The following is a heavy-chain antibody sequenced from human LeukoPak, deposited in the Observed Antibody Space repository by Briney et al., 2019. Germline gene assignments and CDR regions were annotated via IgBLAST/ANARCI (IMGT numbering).Heavy chain of an antibody. CDR3: ARATSMLRGVNSEYFQH. D-gene: IGHD3-10*01. CDR1: GGSISSYY. J-gene: IGHJ1*01. Sequence: PSETLSLTCTVSGGSISSYYWNWIRQPPGKGLEWIGYTYYSGTTNYNPSLKSRVTVSLDTSNNQFSLKLSSVTAADTAVYYCARATSMLRGVNSEYFQHWGQGTLVTVSS. CDR2: TYYSGTT. V-gene: IGHV4-59*01.